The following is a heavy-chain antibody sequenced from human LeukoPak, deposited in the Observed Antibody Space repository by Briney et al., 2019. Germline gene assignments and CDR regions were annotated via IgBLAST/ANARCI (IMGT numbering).Heavy chain of an antibody. Sequence: SETLSLTCTVSGGSISSGSYCWSWIRQPAGKGLEWIGRIYTSGSTNYNPSLKSRVSMSVDTSKNQFSLKLSSVTAADTAVYYCTGITIIGGDDYWGQGTLVTVSS. CDR2: IYTSGST. J-gene: IGHJ4*02. D-gene: IGHD3-3*01. V-gene: IGHV4-61*02. CDR3: TGITIIGGDDY. CDR1: GGSISSGSYC.